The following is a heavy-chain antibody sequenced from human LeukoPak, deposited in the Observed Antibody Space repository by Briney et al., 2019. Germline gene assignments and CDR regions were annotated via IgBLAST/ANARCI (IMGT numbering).Heavy chain of an antibody. V-gene: IGHV3-7*03. D-gene: IGHD3-3*01. Sequence: GGSLRLSCAASGFTFSSHWMSWVRQAPGKGLEWVANVRQDGSDKYYVDSVKGRFTISRDNAKNSLFLQMNSLRAKDTAVYYCAKDRITIFGVAALDAFDIWGQGTMVTVSS. CDR2: VRQDGSDK. J-gene: IGHJ3*02. CDR3: AKDRITIFGVAALDAFDI. CDR1: GFTFSSHW.